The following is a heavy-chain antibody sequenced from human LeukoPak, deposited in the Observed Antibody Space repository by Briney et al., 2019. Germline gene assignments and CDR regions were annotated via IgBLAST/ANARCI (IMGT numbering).Heavy chain of an antibody. CDR1: GFTFSTYW. J-gene: IGHJ4*02. CDR3: ARDSAGNDY. D-gene: IGHD6-13*01. CDR2: IKQDGSEK. Sequence: GGSLRLSCAASGFTFSTYWMSWVRQAPGKGLEWVANIKQDGSEKYYVDSVRGRFTISRDNAKNSLYLQMNSLRAEDTAMYYCARDSAGNDYWGRGTLVTVSS. V-gene: IGHV3-7*01.